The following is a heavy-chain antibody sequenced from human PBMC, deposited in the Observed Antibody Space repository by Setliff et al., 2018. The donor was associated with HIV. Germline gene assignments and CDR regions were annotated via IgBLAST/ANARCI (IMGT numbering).Heavy chain of an antibody. J-gene: IGHJ4*02. CDR3: ARLPQDVRSSIDF. CDR2: IYSDDYT. V-gene: IGHV3-66*04. D-gene: IGHD3-10*02. CDR1: GFTFSSYA. Sequence: PGGSLRLSCAASGFTFSSYAMSWVRQAPGKGLEWVSIIYSDDYTKYADSLKGRFTISRDTSKNTLYLQMNSLRAEDTAVYYCARLPQDVRSSIDFWGQGTLVTVSS.